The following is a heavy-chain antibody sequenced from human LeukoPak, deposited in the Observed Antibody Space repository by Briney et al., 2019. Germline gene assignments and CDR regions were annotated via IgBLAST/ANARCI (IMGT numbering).Heavy chain of an antibody. CDR2: INHSGST. V-gene: IGHV4-34*01. CDR3: ARAQYDFWNGYPNWFDP. J-gene: IGHJ5*02. Sequence: SETLSLTCAVYGGSFSGYYWSWIRQPPGKGLEWNGEINHSGSTNYNPSLKSRVTISVDTSKNQFSLKLSSVTAADTAVYYCARAQYDFWNGYPNWFDPWGQGTLVTVSS. D-gene: IGHD3-3*01. CDR1: GGSFSGYY.